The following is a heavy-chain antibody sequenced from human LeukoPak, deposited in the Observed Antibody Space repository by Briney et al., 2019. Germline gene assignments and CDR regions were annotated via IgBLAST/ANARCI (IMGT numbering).Heavy chain of an antibody. CDR2: ISYDGSNK. V-gene: IGHV3-30*18. Sequence: LPGRSLRLSCAASGFTFSSYGMHWVRQAPGKGLEWVAVISYDGSNKYYADSVKGRFTISRDNSKNTLYLQMNSLRAEDTAVYYCAKDDSHGGTIQIDYWGQGTLVTVSS. D-gene: IGHD4-23*01. J-gene: IGHJ4*02. CDR1: GFTFSSYG. CDR3: AKDDSHGGTIQIDY.